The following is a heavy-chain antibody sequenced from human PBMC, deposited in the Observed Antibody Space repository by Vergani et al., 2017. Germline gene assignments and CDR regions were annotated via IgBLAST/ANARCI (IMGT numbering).Heavy chain of an antibody. Sequence: QVQLVQSGAELKKPGSSVKVSCKASGGTFSSYAISWVRQAPGQGLEWMGGIIPIFGTANYAQKFQGRVTITADESTSTAYMELSSLRSEDTAVYYCARAADYYDSSGAQFDYWGQGTLVTVSS. D-gene: IGHD3-22*01. J-gene: IGHJ4*02. V-gene: IGHV1-69*01. CDR2: IIPIFGTA. CDR1: GGTFSSYA. CDR3: ARAADYYDSSGAQFDY.